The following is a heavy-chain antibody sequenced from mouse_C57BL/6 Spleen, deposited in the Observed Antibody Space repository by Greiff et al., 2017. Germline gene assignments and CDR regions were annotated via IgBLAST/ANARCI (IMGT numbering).Heavy chain of an antibody. Sequence: QVQLKQPGTELVKPGASVKLSCKASGYTFTSYWMHWVKQRPGQGLEWIGNINPSNGGTNYNEKFKSKATLTVDKSASTAYMQLSSLTSEDSAVYYCARSDYDFYYYAMDYGGQGTSVTVAS. D-gene: IGHD2-4*01. J-gene: IGHJ4*01. CDR3: ARSDYDFYYYAMDY. CDR1: GYTFTSYW. CDR2: INPSNGGT. V-gene: IGHV1-53*01.